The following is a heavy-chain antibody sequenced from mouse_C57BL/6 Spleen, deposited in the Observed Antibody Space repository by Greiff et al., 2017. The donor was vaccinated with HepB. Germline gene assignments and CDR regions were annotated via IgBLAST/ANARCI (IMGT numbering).Heavy chain of an antibody. D-gene: IGHD1-1*01. CDR2: IYPGDGDT. V-gene: IGHV1-80*01. Sequence: VQLQQSGAELVKPGASVKISCKASGYAFSSYWMNWVKQRPGKGLEWIGQIYPGDGDTNYNGKFKGKATLTADKSSSTAYMQLSSLTSEDSAVYFCARGGYYGSSYLAWFAYWGQGTLVTVSA. CDR1: GYAFSSYW. CDR3: ARGGYYGSSYLAWFAY. J-gene: IGHJ3*01.